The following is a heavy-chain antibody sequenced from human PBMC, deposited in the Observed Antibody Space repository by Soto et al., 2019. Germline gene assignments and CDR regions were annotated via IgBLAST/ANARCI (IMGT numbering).Heavy chain of an antibody. Sequence: PGGSLRLCCAASGFTFSSYGMHWVRQAPGKGLEWVAVIWYDGSNKYYADSVKGRFTISRDNSKNTLYLQMNSLRAEDTAVYYCARVRSPDTAMYYGMDVWGQGTTVTVSS. CDR3: ARVRSPDTAMYYGMDV. D-gene: IGHD5-18*01. V-gene: IGHV3-33*01. J-gene: IGHJ6*02. CDR1: GFTFSSYG. CDR2: IWYDGSNK.